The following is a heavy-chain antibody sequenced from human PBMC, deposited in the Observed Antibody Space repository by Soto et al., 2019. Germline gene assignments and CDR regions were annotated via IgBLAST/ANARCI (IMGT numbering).Heavy chain of an antibody. J-gene: IGHJ4*02. CDR2: IRGSSGST. Sequence: EVQLLESGGGLIQPGGSLILSCAASGFTFSTFDMPWVRQPPGKGLEWVSLIRGSSGSTYYACSVKGRFTISKDNSKHTLYLQLNILRAEDTAVYFCVKGAWLDYWGQGNMVTVSS. CDR3: VKGAWLDY. CDR1: GFTFSTFD. V-gene: IGHV3-23*01.